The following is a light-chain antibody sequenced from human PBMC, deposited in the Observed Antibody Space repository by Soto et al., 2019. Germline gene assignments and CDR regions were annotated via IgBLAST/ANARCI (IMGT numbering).Light chain of an antibody. J-gene: IGKJ3*01. CDR1: QSVSSN. Sequence: EIVMTQSPATLSVSPGERATLSCRASQSVSSNLAWYQQKPGQAPRLLIYGASTRATGIPARFSGSGSGTKFTLTISSLQSEYFAVYYCQQYNNWPLTFCSGTKVDSK. V-gene: IGKV3-15*01. CDR2: GAS. CDR3: QQYNNWPLT.